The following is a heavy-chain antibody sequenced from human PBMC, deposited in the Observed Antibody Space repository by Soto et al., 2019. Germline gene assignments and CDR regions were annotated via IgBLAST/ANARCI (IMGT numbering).Heavy chain of an antibody. CDR3: ARRWGDYFDY. V-gene: IGHV4-59*08. CDR2: IYYSGST. CDR1: GGSIMGYD. Sequence: SETLCLSCSVAGGSIMGYDWSWIRQPPGKGLEWIGYIYYSGSTNYNPSLKSRVTISVDTSKNQFSLKLSSVTAADTAVYYCARRWGDYFDYWGQGTLVTVSS. D-gene: IGHD3-16*01. J-gene: IGHJ4*02.